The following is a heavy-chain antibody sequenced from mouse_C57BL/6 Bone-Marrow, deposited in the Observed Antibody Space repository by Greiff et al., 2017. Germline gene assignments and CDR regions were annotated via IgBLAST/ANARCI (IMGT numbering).Heavy chain of an antibody. V-gene: IGHV1-85*01. J-gene: IGHJ4*01. D-gene: IGHD3-2*02. CDR1: GYTFTSYD. Sequence: QVQLQQSGPELVKPGASVKLSCKASGYTFTSYDINWVKQRPGQGLEWIGWIYPRDGSTKYNEKFKGKATLTADKSSSTAYMQLNSLTSEDSAVYFCARRAAQATYAMDYWGQGTSVTVSS. CDR2: IYPRDGST. CDR3: ARRAAQATYAMDY.